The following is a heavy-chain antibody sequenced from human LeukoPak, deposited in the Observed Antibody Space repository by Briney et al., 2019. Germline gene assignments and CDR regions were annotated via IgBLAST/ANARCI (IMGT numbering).Heavy chain of an antibody. CDR2: IYYTGST. CDR1: SGSISGSSNY. D-gene: IGHD1-26*01. CDR3: ARTSGSYFGIADY. V-gene: IGHV4-39*01. J-gene: IGHJ4*02. Sequence: SETLSLTCTVSSGSISGSSNYWGWFRQPPGKGLEWIASIYYTGSTYYNLSLKSRVTISVYTSKNQFSLKLSSVTAADTAVYYCARTSGSYFGIADYWGQGTLATVSS.